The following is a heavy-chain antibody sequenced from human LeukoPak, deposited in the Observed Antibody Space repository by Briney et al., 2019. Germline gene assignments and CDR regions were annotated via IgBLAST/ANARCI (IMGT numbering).Heavy chain of an antibody. D-gene: IGHD2-15*01. V-gene: IGHV3-48*04. CDR2: ISSSSSTI. Sequence: TGGSLRLSCAASGFTFSSYSMNWVRQAPGKGLEWVSYISSSSSTIYYADSVKGRFTISRDNAKNSLYLQMNSLRAEDTAVYYCARSWVAGFDYWGQGTLVTVSP. CDR3: ARSWVAGFDY. CDR1: GFTFSSYS. J-gene: IGHJ4*02.